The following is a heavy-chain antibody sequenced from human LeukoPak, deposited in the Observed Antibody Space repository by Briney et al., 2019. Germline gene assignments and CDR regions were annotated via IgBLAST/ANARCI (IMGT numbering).Heavy chain of an antibody. CDR2: IYSGGST. CDR1: GFTVSSNY. J-gene: IGHJ3*02. Sequence: GGSLRLSCAASGFTVSSNYMSWVRQAPGKGLEWVSVIYSGGSTYYADSVKGRFTISRDNSKNTLYLQMNSLRAEDTAVYYCARDSPRGAFDIWGQGTWSPSLQ. CDR3: ARDSPRGAFDI. V-gene: IGHV3-53*01.